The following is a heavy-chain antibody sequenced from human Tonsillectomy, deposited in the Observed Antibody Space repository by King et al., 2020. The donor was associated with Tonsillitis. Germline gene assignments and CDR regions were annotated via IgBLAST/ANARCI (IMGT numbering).Heavy chain of an antibody. J-gene: IGHJ4*02. CDR3: TRTQQFAAFDY. Sequence: VQLVESGGGLVQPGGSLKLSCAASGFTFSDSAMHWVRQTPGKGLEWFGRIRSKANSYATAYAASVEGRFTVSRDDSKNTAYLLMNSLKVDDTAVYYCTRTQQFAAFDYWGQGTPVTVSS. CDR2: IRSKANSYAT. D-gene: IGHD6-6*01. CDR1: GFTFSDSA. V-gene: IGHV3-73*02.